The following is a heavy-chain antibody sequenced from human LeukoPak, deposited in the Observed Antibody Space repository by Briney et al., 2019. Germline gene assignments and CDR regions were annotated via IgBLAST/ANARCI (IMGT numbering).Heavy chain of an antibody. Sequence: GGSLRLSCAASGFTFSSYSMNWVRQAPGKGLEWVSSISSSSSYIYYADSVKGRFTISRDNAKNSLYLQMNSLRAEDTAVYYCARDSGYCSGGSCESDAFDIWGQGTMVTVSS. CDR2: ISSSSSYI. V-gene: IGHV3-21*01. CDR1: GFTFSSYS. CDR3: ARDSGYCSGGSCESDAFDI. J-gene: IGHJ3*02. D-gene: IGHD2-15*01.